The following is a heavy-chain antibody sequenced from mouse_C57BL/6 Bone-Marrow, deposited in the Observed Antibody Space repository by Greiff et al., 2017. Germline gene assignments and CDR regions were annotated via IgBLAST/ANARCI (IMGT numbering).Heavy chain of an antibody. V-gene: IGHV5-6*02. Sequence: DVKLMESGGDLVKPGGSLKLSCAASGFTFSSYGMSWVRQTPDKRLEWVATISSGGSYTYYPDSVKGRFTISRDKAKNTLYLQMSSLKSEDTAMYYCARHVPTGTLYAMDYWGQGTSVTVSS. CDR2: ISSGGSYT. D-gene: IGHD4-1*02. CDR3: ARHVPTGTLYAMDY. CDR1: GFTFSSYG. J-gene: IGHJ4*01.